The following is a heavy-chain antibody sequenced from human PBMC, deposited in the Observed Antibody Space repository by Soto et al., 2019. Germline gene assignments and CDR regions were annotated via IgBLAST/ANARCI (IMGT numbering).Heavy chain of an antibody. D-gene: IGHD3-10*01. CDR1: GYTFTNYD. Sequence: QVHLVQSGAEVKKPGASVKVSCKASGYTFTNYDINWVRQAPGQGLEWMGWISTYTGNTNYAQKLQGRVTMTTDTSTSTAYMGLRSRRSDDTAVEYRARGYYYGSGRPTPGGMDVWGHGTAVTVSS. V-gene: IGHV1-18*01. CDR3: ARGYYYGSGRPTPGGMDV. J-gene: IGHJ6*02. CDR2: ISTYTGNT.